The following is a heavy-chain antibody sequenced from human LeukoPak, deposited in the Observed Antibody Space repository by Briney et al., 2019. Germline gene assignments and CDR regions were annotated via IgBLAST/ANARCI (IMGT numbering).Heavy chain of an antibody. CDR3: AKDADIVATWSDY. Sequence: PGGSLRLSRAASGFTFSLYAMSWVRQAPGKGLGWVSGIRAGGRGTYYADSVKGRFTISRDNSKNTVDLHLSSLSAEDTAVYYCAKDADIVATWSDYWGQGTLVTVSS. D-gene: IGHD5-12*01. J-gene: IGHJ4*02. V-gene: IGHV3-23*01. CDR2: IRAGGRGT. CDR1: GFTFSLYA.